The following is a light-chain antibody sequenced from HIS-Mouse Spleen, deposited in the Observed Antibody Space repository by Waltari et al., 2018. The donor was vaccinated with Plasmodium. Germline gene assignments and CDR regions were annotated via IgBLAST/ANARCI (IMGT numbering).Light chain of an antibody. CDR2: EVS. CDR1: SRDVGGYNY. V-gene: IGLV2-14*01. Sequence: QSALTQPASLSGSPGQSITISCTGTSRDVGGYNYVSGYQHHPGKAPKLMIYEVSNRPSGVSNRFSGSKSGNTASLTISGLQAEDEADYYCSSYTSSSTLDVFGTGTKVTVL. CDR3: SSYTSSSTLDV. J-gene: IGLJ1*01.